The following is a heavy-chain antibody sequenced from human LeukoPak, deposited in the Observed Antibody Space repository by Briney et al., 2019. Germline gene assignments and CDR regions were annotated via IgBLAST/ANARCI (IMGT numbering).Heavy chain of an antibody. V-gene: IGHV3-23*01. J-gene: IGHJ5*02. D-gene: IGHD6-13*01. CDR1: GFTFSSYA. CDR2: ISGSGGST. CDR3: AKDKRYSSSWYTPANWFDP. Sequence: TGGSLRLSCAASGFTFSSYAMSWVRQAPGKGLEWVSAISGSGGSTYYADSVKGRFTISRDNSKNTLYLQMNSLRAEDTAVYYCAKDKRYSSSWYTPANWFDPWGQGTLVTVSS.